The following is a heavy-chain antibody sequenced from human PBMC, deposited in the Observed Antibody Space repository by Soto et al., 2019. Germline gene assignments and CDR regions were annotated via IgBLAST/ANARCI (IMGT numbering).Heavy chain of an antibody. Sequence: SETLSLTCAVYGGSFSGYFWNWIRQTPGKGLEWIGKVNHNGRNNYNPSLKSRVTISLDMSKNQISLKLTSVTAADTAVYYCARGGSSDWQVAFDFWGQGTMVTV. V-gene: IGHV4-34*01. CDR1: GGSFSGYF. D-gene: IGHD6-19*01. J-gene: IGHJ3*01. CDR3: ARGGSSDWQVAFDF. CDR2: VNHNGRN.